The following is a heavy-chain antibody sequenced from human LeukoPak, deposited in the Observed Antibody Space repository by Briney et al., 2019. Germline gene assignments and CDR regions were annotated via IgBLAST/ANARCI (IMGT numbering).Heavy chain of an antibody. CDR3: AREIGSGWKDTFDY. D-gene: IGHD6-19*01. Sequence: GGSLRLSCAASGFTFSSYSMNWVRQAPGKGLEWVSSISSSSSYIYYADSVKGRFTISRDNAKNSLYLQMNSLRAEDTAVYYCAREIGSGWKDTFDYWGQGTLVTVSS. CDR2: ISSSSSYI. J-gene: IGHJ4*02. CDR1: GFTFSSYS. V-gene: IGHV3-21*01.